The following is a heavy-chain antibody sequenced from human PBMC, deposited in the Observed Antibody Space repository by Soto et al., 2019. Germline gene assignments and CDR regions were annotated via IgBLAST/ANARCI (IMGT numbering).Heavy chain of an antibody. CDR3: AKDQNPPYYYDSSGPSAFDY. CDR2: ISGSGGST. V-gene: IGHV3-23*01. CDR1: GFTFSSYA. Sequence: PGESLKISCAASGFTFSSYAMSWVRQAPGKGLEWVSAISGSGGSTYYADSVKGRFTISRDNSKNTLYLQMNSLRAEDTAVYYCAKDQNPPYYYDSSGPSAFDYWGQGTLVTVSS. J-gene: IGHJ4*02. D-gene: IGHD3-22*01.